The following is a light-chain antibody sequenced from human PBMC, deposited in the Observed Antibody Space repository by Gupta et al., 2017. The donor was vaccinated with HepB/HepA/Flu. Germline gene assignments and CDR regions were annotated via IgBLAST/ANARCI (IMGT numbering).Light chain of an antibody. CDR2: AAS. Sequence: DIQMTPSPSYLSASVGDRVTITCRASQSISSYLNWYQQKPGKAPKLLIYAASSLQSGVPSRFSGSGSGTDVTLTISSLQPEDFATYYCQQSYSTPRVTFGQGTRLEIK. J-gene: IGKJ5*01. CDR1: QSISSY. V-gene: IGKV1-39*01. CDR3: QQSYSTPRVT.